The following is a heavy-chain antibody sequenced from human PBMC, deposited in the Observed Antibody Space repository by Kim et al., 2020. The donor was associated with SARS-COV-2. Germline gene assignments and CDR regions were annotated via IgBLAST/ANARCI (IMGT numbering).Heavy chain of an antibody. V-gene: IGHV3-11*06. CDR2: ISSSSSYT. CDR1: GFTFSDYY. J-gene: IGHJ4*02. Sequence: GGSLRLSCAASGFTFSDYYMSWIRQAPGKGLEWVSYISSSSSYTNYADSVKGRFTISRDNAKNSLYLQMNSLRAEDTAVYYCARDRHLKEYSSGPDYWGQGTLVTVSS. CDR3: ARDRHLKEYSSGPDY. D-gene: IGHD6-19*01.